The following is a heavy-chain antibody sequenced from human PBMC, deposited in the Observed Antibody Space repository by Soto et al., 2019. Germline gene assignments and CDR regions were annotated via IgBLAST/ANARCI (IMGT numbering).Heavy chain of an antibody. Sequence: GSLRLSCAASGFTFSSYGMHWVRQAPGKGLEWVAVISYDGSNKYYADSVKGRFTISRDNSKNTLYLQMNSLRAEDTAVYYCAKEDPDFWSGYRYFGDWGQGTLVTVSS. D-gene: IGHD3-3*01. CDR1: GFTFSSYG. V-gene: IGHV3-30*18. CDR3: AKEDPDFWSGYRYFGD. J-gene: IGHJ4*02. CDR2: ISYDGSNK.